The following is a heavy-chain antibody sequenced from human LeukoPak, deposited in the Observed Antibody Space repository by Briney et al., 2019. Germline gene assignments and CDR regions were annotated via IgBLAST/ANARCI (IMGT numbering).Heavy chain of an antibody. CDR1: GGSISTGGYY. CDR3: ARGLSGDPDGISDY. J-gene: IGHJ4*02. D-gene: IGHD1-26*01. V-gene: IGHV4-31*03. CDR2: IYYSGST. Sequence: SETLSLTCTVSGGSISTGGYYWSWIRQHPGKGLEWIGYIYYSGSTFYNPSLTSRVTMSVDTSKNQFSLKLRSVTAADTAVYYCARGLSGDPDGISDYWGQGTLVTVSS.